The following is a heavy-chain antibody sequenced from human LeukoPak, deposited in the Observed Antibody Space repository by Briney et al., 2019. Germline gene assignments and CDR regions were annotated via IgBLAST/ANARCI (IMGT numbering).Heavy chain of an antibody. Sequence: SKTLSLTCTVSGGSISSYYWSWIRQPPGKGLEWIGYIYYSGSTNYNPSLKSRVTISVDTSKNQFSLKLSSVTAADTAVYYCARELGGINSGFGWGQGTLVTVSS. CDR2: IYYSGST. D-gene: IGHD5-12*01. J-gene: IGHJ4*02. CDR3: ARELGGINSGFG. CDR1: GGSISSYY. V-gene: IGHV4-59*01.